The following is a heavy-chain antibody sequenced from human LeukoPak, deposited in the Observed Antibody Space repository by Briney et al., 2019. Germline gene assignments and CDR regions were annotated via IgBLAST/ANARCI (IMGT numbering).Heavy chain of an antibody. Sequence: SVKVSCKASGGTLSRYAISWVRQAPGQGLEWMGGIITIFGTANYAQKFQGRVTITADESTSTAYMELSSLRSEDTAVYYCARDVRHRYCSSTSCYRGWFDPWGQGTLVTVSS. CDR2: IITIFGTA. D-gene: IGHD2-2*01. V-gene: IGHV1-69*13. CDR3: ARDVRHRYCSSTSCYRGWFDP. J-gene: IGHJ5*02. CDR1: GGTLSRYA.